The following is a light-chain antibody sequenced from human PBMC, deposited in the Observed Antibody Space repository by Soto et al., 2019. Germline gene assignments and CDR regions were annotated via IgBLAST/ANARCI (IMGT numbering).Light chain of an antibody. CDR1: SSDVGGYNY. Sequence: QSALTQPRSVSGSPGQPVTISCTGTSSDVGGYNYVSWYQQHPGKAPKLMIYDVSKRPSGVPDRFSGSKSGNTASLTISGLKAEDEADYYCCSYAGSYTVVFGGGTKLTVL. CDR3: CSYAGSYTVV. J-gene: IGLJ2*01. CDR2: DVS. V-gene: IGLV2-11*01.